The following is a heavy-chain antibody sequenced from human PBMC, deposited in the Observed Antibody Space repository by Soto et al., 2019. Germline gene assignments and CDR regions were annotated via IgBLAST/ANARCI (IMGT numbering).Heavy chain of an antibody. CDR1: GFTFDDYA. J-gene: IGHJ4*02. CDR3: AKDSTLSGWSCFDY. CDR2: ISWNSGTR. V-gene: IGHV3-9*01. Sequence: EVQLVEFGGGLVQPGRSLRLSCAASGFTFDDYAMHWVRQAPGKGLEWVSGISWNSGTRGYEDSVKGRFTISRDNAKNSLYLQMNSLRAEDTALYYCAKDSTLSGWSCFDYWGQGTLVTVSS. D-gene: IGHD6-19*01.